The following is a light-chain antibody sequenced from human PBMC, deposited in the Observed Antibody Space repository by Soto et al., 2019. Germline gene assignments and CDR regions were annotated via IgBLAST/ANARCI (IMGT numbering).Light chain of an antibody. CDR1: QDINSL. J-gene: IGKJ4*01. CDR3: QQYNNYPIT. Sequence: DIQMNQSPSTLTASVGDRVTITCRASQDINSLLAWYQQKPGKAPKLLIYKASGLESGVPSRFSGSGSGTEFTLTISSLQPDDSATYYCQQYNNYPITFGGGTKVEIK. CDR2: KAS. V-gene: IGKV1-5*03.